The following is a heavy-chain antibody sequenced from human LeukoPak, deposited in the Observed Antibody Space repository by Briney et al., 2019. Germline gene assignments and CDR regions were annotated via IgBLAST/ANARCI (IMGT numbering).Heavy chain of an antibody. D-gene: IGHD1-26*01. J-gene: IGHJ6*03. V-gene: IGHV4-59*01. Sequence: SETLSLTCTVSGGSISSYYWSWIRQPPGKGLEWIGYIYYSGSTNYNPSLKSRVTISVDTSKNQFSLKLSSVTAADTAVYYRARASGAGPLYYYYMDVWGKGTTVTVSS. CDR1: GGSISSYY. CDR2: IYYSGST. CDR3: ARASGAGPLYYYYMDV.